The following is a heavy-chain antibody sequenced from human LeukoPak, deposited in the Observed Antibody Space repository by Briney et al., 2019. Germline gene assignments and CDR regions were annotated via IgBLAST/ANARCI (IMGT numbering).Heavy chain of an antibody. V-gene: IGHV3-30-3*01. CDR1: GFTFSSYA. J-gene: IGHJ4*02. CDR2: ISYDGSNK. Sequence: GRSLRLSCAASGFTFSSYAMHWVRQAPGKGLEWVAVISYDGSNKYYADSVKGRFTISRDNSKNTLYLQMNGLRAEDTAVYYCARSNEWGNSVAVIFDYWGQGTLVTVSS. D-gene: IGHD6-19*01. CDR3: ARSNEWGNSVAVIFDY.